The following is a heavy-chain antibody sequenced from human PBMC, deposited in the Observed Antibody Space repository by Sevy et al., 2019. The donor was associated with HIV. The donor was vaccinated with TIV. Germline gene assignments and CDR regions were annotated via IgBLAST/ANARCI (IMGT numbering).Heavy chain of an antibody. CDR3: ARGHYYGSADYYYYYMDV. D-gene: IGHD3-10*01. CDR2: IYYSGRT. J-gene: IGHJ6*03. CDR1: GGSISSYY. V-gene: IGHV4-59*01. Sequence: SETLSLTCTVSGGSISSYYWSWIWQPPGKGLEWIGYIYYSGRTNYNPSLKSPVTISVETSKNQFSLKLSSVTAADTAVYYCARGHYYGSADYYYYYMDVWGKGTTVTFSS.